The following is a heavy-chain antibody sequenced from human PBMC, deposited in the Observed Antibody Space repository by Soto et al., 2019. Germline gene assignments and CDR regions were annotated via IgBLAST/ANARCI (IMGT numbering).Heavy chain of an antibody. CDR3: ARDKEGYYDSSGYSDAFDI. J-gene: IGHJ3*02. V-gene: IGHV4-34*01. D-gene: IGHD3-22*01. CDR1: GGSFSGYY. Sequence: PSETLSLTCAVNGGSFSGYYWSWIRQPPGKGQEWVGDINHTGGTFYNPSLRSRVTISLDTSKNQFSLKLSSVTAADTAVYYCARDKEGYYDSSGYSDAFDIRGQGTMVTVSS. CDR2: INHTGGT.